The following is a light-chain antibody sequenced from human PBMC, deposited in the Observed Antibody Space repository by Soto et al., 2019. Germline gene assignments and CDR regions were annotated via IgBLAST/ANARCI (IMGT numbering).Light chain of an antibody. CDR1: SSNIGAGFD. CDR3: HSYVSRLRTWV. CDR2: HTN. V-gene: IGLV1-40*01. Sequence: QSVLTQPPSVSGAPGQRVTISCTGSSSNIGAGFDVHWYQQLPGTSPNLLIYHTNHRPSGVPGRFSGSKSGTSASLAITGLQVEDEADYYCHSYVSRLRTWVFGGGTKLTVL. J-gene: IGLJ3*02.